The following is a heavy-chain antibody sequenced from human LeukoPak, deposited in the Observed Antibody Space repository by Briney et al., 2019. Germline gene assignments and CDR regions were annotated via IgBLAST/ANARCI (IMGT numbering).Heavy chain of an antibody. D-gene: IGHD2-2*01. V-gene: IGHV1-69*04. J-gene: IGHJ5*02. CDR1: GGTFSSYA. Sequence: GASVKVPCTASGGTFSSYAISWVRQAPGQGLEWMGRIIPILGIANYAQKFQGRVTITADKSTSTDYMELSSLRSEDTAVYYCARGLSVVPAARPGSWFDPWGQGTLVTVSS. CDR3: ARGLSVVPAARPGSWFDP. CDR2: IIPILGIA.